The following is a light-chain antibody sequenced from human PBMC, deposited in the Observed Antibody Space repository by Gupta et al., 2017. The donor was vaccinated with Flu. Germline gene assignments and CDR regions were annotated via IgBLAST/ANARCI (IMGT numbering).Light chain of an antibody. CDR3: QQYKDWPPIT. Sequence: EIVMTQSPATLSVSPGERATLSCRASQSVKNNLAWYQQKPGQAPRLLIYGASTRATGIPARFSGSGSGTEFTLTISSRQSEDFAVYYCQQYKDWPPITFGQGTRLEI. CDR2: GAS. V-gene: IGKV3-15*01. J-gene: IGKJ5*01. CDR1: QSVKNN.